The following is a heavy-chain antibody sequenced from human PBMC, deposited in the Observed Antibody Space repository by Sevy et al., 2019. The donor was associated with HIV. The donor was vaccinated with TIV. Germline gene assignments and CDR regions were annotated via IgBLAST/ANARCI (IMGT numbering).Heavy chain of an antibody. CDR2: INQDGTTR. CDR1: GFSLSNYW. Sequence: GGSLRLSCAASGFSLSNYWMRWVRQAPGKGLEWVANINQDGTTRYYVDSVKGRFTISRDNAKNLVFLNMNSLRAEDTVLYYCVRAIATADSFWGQGILVSVSS. V-gene: IGHV3-7*01. J-gene: IGHJ4*02. CDR3: VRAIATADSF. D-gene: IGHD6-13*01.